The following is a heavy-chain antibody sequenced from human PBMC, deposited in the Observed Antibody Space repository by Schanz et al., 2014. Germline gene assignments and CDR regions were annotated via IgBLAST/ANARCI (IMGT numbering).Heavy chain of an antibody. Sequence: EVQVVESGGGLVQPGGSLRLSCEASGFTLTSYALTWVRQAPGKGLEWVAGISGSLGSTDYADSVKGRFIIPRDNSKNTMYLQMNSLRSEDTAVYYCAKIRYDSSGYYLPYFGMDVWGQGTTVIVSS. CDR2: ISGSLGST. D-gene: IGHD3-22*01. CDR3: AKIRYDSSGYYLPYFGMDV. J-gene: IGHJ6*02. CDR1: GFTLTSYA. V-gene: IGHV3-23*04.